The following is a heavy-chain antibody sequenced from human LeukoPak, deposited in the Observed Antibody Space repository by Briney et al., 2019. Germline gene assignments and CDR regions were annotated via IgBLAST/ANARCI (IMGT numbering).Heavy chain of an antibody. D-gene: IGHD1-26*01. V-gene: IGHV3-48*01. CDR2: IRHDSSDI. CDR3: GRDLGGRSGY. Sequence: GGSLRLSCAASGFTFSTYSMNWVRQAPGKGLEWISFIRHDSSDIYYADSVKGRFTISRDNAKNSLYLQMNSLRAEDTAVYYCGRDLGGRSGYWGQGTLVTVSS. CDR1: GFTFSTYS. J-gene: IGHJ4*02.